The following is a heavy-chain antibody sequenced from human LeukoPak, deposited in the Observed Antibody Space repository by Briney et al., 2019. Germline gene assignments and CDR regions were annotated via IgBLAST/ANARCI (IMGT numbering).Heavy chain of an antibody. CDR3: ARDTRWGGEDFGF. CDR2: IKQDGSEK. D-gene: IGHD2-2*01. Sequence: GVSLRLSCAASGFTFSSYWMTWVRQAPGKGLEWVANIKQDGSEKYYVDSVKGRFTISRDNAKNSVYLQMNSLRAEDTAVYYCARDTRWGGEDFGFWGQGTLVTVSS. CDR1: GFTFSSYW. V-gene: IGHV3-7*01. J-gene: IGHJ4*02.